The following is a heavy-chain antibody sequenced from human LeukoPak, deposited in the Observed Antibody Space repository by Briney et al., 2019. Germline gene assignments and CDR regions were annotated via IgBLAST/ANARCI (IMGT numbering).Heavy chain of an antibody. V-gene: IGHV4-39*01. D-gene: IGHD2-21*01. Sequence: EPSETLSLTCTVSGGSISSSSYYWGWIRQPPGKGLEWIGSIYYSGSTYYNPSLKSRVTISVDTSKNQFSLKLSSVTAADTAVYYCASFLVKKWLLPFDYWGQGTLVTVSS. CDR3: ASFLVKKWLLPFDY. CDR1: GGSISSSSYY. J-gene: IGHJ4*02. CDR2: IYYSGST.